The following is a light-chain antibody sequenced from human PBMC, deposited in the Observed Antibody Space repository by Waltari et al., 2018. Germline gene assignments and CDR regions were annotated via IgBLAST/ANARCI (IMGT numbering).Light chain of an antibody. CDR2: DTS. J-gene: IGKJ4*01. Sequence: DIVLTQSPATLSLSPGERATLSCWASQSVSNYLPWYQQKPGQAPRLLIYDTSNRATGIPARFSGSGFGTDFTLTITSLEPEDFAVYYCQQRRTWPLTFGGGTKVEIK. CDR1: QSVSNY. V-gene: IGKV3-11*01. CDR3: QQRRTWPLT.